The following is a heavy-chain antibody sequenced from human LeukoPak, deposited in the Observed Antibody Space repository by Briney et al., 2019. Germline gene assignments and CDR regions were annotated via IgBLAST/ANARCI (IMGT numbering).Heavy chain of an antibody. CDR3: ARTHHKVSLWWFDP. Sequence: GGSLRLSCAASGFTVSSNYMSWVRQAPGKGLEWVSVIYSGGSTYYADSVKGRFTISRDNSKNTLYLQMNSLRAEDTAVYYCARTHHKVSLWWFDPWGQGTLVTVSS. CDR2: IYSGGST. D-gene: IGHD3-10*01. V-gene: IGHV3-53*01. J-gene: IGHJ5*02. CDR1: GFTVSSNY.